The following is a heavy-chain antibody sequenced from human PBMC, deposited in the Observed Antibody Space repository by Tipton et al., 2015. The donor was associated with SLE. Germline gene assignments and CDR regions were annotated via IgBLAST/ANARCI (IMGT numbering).Heavy chain of an antibody. J-gene: IGHJ4*02. CDR1: GVSISSYY. D-gene: IGHD3/OR15-3a*01. Sequence: TLSLTCSVFGVSISSYYWSWIRQPPGKGLEWIGYVYYSGGTYYNPSLKSRVTISVDTSKNQFSLRLNSVTAADTSVYYCARQVYDFTYYFDYWGQGTLVSVSS. V-gene: IGHV4-59*01. CDR2: VYYSGGT. CDR3: ARQVYDFTYYFDY.